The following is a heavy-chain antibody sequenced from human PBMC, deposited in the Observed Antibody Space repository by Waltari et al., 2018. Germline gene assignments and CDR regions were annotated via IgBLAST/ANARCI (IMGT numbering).Heavy chain of an antibody. D-gene: IGHD1-1*01. Sequence: VESGGGLIHPGGSLSLSFSASGLSCRNNSMHWVRQAPGKGLEWVSVIYTGEMTYYSDAVKGRFTISRDISKNMVYLQMNNLRAEDTALYYCARDTTSRERAGDWGQGTLVTVSS. J-gene: IGHJ4*02. CDR3: ARDTTSRERAGD. CDR1: GLSCRNNS. V-gene: IGHV3-53*01. CDR2: IYTGEMT.